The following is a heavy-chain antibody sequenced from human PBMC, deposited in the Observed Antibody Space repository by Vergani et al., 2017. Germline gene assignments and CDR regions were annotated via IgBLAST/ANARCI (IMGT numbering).Heavy chain of an antibody. CDR1: GYNFYGYN. J-gene: IGHJ5*02. V-gene: IGHV1-2*02. Sequence: QVQLMQSGAEVKKPGASMTISCTASGYNFYGYNVHWARQAPGQGHEWMGCINPNTGDTDYAQNFHGRVTMTSDRSIDTAYLEMTRLRSDDTAVYFCARGRWRETGTCFDTWGQGSLVTVSS. D-gene: IGHD3-9*01. CDR2: INPNTGDT. CDR3: ARGRWRETGTCFDT.